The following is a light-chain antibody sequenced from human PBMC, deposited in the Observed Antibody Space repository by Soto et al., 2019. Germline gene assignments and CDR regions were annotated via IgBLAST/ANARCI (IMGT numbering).Light chain of an antibody. V-gene: IGLV1-40*01. CDR3: QSFDTNLNAVV. J-gene: IGLJ2*01. CDR1: GSNIGAGYD. CDR2: DST. Sequence: QSVLTQPPSVSGAPGQSVTISCFGSGSNIGAGYDVHWYQQLPGVAPKLLIFDSTNRTSGVPGRFSGSKSGASASLAITGLLPEDEADFFCQSFDTNLNAVVFGGGTKLTVL.